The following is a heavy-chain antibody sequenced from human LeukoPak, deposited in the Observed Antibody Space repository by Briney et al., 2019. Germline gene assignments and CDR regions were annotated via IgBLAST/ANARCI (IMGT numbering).Heavy chain of an antibody. Sequence: GGSLRLSCAASGFTFSSYTVNWVRQAPGKGLEWVSYIVATSTSISYADSVKGRFTISRDNAKNSLYLQMNSLRAEDTAVYYCARDYANPTTRGGFDYWGQGTLVTVSS. CDR3: ARDYANPTTRGGFDY. V-gene: IGHV3-48*04. CDR1: GFTFSSYT. D-gene: IGHD2-2*01. CDR2: IVATSTSI. J-gene: IGHJ4*02.